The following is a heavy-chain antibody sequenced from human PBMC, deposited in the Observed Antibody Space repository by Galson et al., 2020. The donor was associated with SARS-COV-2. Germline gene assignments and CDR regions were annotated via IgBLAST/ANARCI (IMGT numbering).Heavy chain of an antibody. CDR2: IRSKAYGGTT. V-gene: IGHV3-49*03. CDR1: GFTLGDYA. D-gene: IGHD5-18*01. J-gene: IGHJ5*02. Sequence: GGSLRLSCTASGFTLGDYAMSWFRHAPGKGLEWVGFIRSKAYGGTTEYAASVKGRFTIPRDDSKSIAYLQMNSLKTEDTAVYYCTRAGIQLWLLDWFDPWGQGSLVTVSS. CDR3: TRAGIQLWLLDWFDP.